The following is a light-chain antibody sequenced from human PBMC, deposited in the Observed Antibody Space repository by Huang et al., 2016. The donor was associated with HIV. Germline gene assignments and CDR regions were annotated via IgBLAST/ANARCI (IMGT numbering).Light chain of an antibody. CDR2: GAS. J-gene: IGKJ2*01. CDR3: QHYNNWPYT. Sequence: EIVMTQSPATLSVSPGGRVTLSCRASQSVSRNLAWFQQKPGQAPRLLIYGASTRNTGVPARFSGSGSGTEFTLTISSLQSADFAVYYCQHYNNWPYTFGQGTKLEIK. CDR1: QSVSRN. V-gene: IGKV3-15*01.